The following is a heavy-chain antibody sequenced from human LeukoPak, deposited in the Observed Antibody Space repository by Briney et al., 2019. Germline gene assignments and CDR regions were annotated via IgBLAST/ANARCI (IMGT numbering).Heavy chain of an antibody. J-gene: IGHJ4*02. CDR1: GFTFSSYW. CDR2: INSDGSST. D-gene: IGHD3-16*01. Sequence: QSGGSLRLSCAASGFTFSSYWMHWVRHAPGKGRGWVSRINSDGSSTSYADSVKGRFTISRDNAKNTLYLQMNSLRAEDTAVYYCASGGPVYFDYWGQGTLVTVSS. V-gene: IGHV3-74*01. CDR3: ASGGPVYFDY.